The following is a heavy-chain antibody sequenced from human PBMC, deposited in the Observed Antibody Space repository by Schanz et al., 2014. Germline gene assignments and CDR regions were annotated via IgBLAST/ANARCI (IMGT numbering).Heavy chain of an antibody. V-gene: IGHV1-46*01. CDR3: ARNYGGHSEESDRYGMDV. J-gene: IGHJ6*02. D-gene: IGHD4-17*01. Sequence: QVQLVQSGAEVKKPGASVKVSCKASGYTFTSYGISWVRQAPGQGLEWMGIINPSGDSTSYAQKFQGRVTMTSDTSASAVYMELSSLRSEGTAVYYGARNYGGHSEESDRYGMDVWGQGTTVTVSS. CDR2: INPSGDST. CDR1: GYTFTSYG.